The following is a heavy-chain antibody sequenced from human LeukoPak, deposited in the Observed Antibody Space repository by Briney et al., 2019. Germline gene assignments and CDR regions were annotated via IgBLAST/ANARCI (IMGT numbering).Heavy chain of an antibody. Sequence: ASVKVSCKASGYTFTSYYMHWVRQPPGQGLEWMGIINPSGGSTSYAQNFKGRVTMTGDTSTSTVYMELSSLRSEDTAVYYCARDMVRGVITTISTPYYYYYIDVWGKGTTVTISS. CDR2: INPSGGST. V-gene: IGHV1-46*01. D-gene: IGHD3-10*01. CDR3: ARDMVRGVITTISTPYYYYYIDV. CDR1: GYTFTSYY. J-gene: IGHJ6*03.